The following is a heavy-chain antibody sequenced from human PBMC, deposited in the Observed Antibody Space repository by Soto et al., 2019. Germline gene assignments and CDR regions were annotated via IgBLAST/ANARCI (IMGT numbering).Heavy chain of an antibody. V-gene: IGHV1-18*04. CDR1: GYTFTSIG. J-gene: IGHJ4*02. CDR3: ARGGSYHATVDY. CDR2: ISAYNGNT. Sequence: QVQLVQSGAEVKEPGASVKVSCKVSGYTFTSIGISWVRQAPGQGLEWMGWISAYNGNTDYVPKFQGRVTMTTDTSTRTAYMELRSLTSDDTAIYYCARGGSYHATVDYWGQGTLVTVSS. D-gene: IGHD1-26*01.